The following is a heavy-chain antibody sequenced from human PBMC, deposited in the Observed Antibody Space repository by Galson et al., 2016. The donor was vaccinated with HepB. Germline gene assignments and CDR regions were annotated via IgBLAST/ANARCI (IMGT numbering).Heavy chain of an antibody. V-gene: IGHV3-23*01. CDR1: GFTFSSYA. Sequence: SLRLSCAASGFTFSSYAMSWVRQAPGKGLEWVSSIGGSGSSTYYADSVKGRFTISRDNSKNTLYLQMNSLRAEDTAVYYCSKDMAGTTTYYDFWSADYGGQGSLVTVSS. D-gene: IGHD3-3*01. J-gene: IGHJ4*02. CDR3: SKDMAGTTTYYDFWSADY. CDR2: IGGSGSST.